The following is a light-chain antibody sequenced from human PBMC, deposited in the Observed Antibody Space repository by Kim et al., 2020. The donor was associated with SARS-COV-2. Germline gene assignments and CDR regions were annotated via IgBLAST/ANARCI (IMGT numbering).Light chain of an antibody. CDR1: SSDLGSYNL. Sequence: QSALTQPASVSGSPGQSITISCSGTSSDLGSYNLVSWYQQHPGKAPKLIIYEVSRRPSGEPDRFFGSKSDNTASLTISGLQAEDEADYYCCSYAGDYSTVFGGGTQVTVL. CDR2: EVS. CDR3: CSYAGDYSTV. V-gene: IGLV2-23*02. J-gene: IGLJ7*01.